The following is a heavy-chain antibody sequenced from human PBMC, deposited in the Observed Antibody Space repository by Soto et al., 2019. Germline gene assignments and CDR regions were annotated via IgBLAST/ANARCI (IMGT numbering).Heavy chain of an antibody. Sequence: QVQLVQSGAEVKKPGSSVKVSCKASGGTFSSYAISWVRQAPXQGXEWMGGIIPIFGTANYAQKFQGRVTITADESTSTAYMELSSLRSEDTAVYYCARAPLRQPLDPIYGMDVWGQGTTVTVSS. CDR1: GGTFSSYA. CDR2: IIPIFGTA. D-gene: IGHD5-18*01. CDR3: ARAPLRQPLDPIYGMDV. J-gene: IGHJ6*02. V-gene: IGHV1-69*01.